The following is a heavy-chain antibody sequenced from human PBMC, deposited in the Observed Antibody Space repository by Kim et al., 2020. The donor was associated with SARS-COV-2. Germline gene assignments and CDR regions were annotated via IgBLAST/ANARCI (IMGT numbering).Heavy chain of an antibody. CDR1: GFTFSSYA. J-gene: IGHJ4*02. V-gene: IGHV3-30*04. D-gene: IGHD2-2*01. CDR3: ARDRGGEYQLLLDY. Sequence: GGSLRLSCAASGFTFSSYAMHWVRQAPGKGLEWVAVISYDGSNKYYADSVKGRFTISRDNSKNTLYLQMNSLRAEDTAVYYCARDRGGEYQLLLDYWGQG. CDR2: ISYDGSNK.